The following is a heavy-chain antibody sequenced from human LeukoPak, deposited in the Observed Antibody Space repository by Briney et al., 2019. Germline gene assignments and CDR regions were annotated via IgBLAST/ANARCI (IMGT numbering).Heavy chain of an antibody. D-gene: IGHD5-24*01. CDR2: ISSSSSYI. CDR1: GFTFSSYS. V-gene: IGHV3-21*01. J-gene: IGHJ3*02. Sequence: GGSLRLSCAASGFTFSSYSMNWVRQAPGKGLEWVSSISSSSSYIYYTDSVKGRFTISRDNAKNSLYLQMNSLRAEDTAVYYCARDRGSVEMATIFAFDIWGQGTMVTVSS. CDR3: ARDRGSVEMATIFAFDI.